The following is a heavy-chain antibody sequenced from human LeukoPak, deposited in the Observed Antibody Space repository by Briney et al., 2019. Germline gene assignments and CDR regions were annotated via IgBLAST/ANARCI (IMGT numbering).Heavy chain of an antibody. D-gene: IGHD3-3*01. CDR3: ARQGYDFWSGPGAFDI. V-gene: IGHV4-4*07. Sequence: SETLSLTCTVSGGSISSYYWSWIRQPAGKGLEWIGRIYTSGSTNYNPSLKSRVTMSVDTSKNQFSLKLSSVTAADTAVYYCARQGYDFWSGPGAFDIWGQGTMVTVSS. CDR2: IYTSGST. J-gene: IGHJ3*02. CDR1: GGSISSYY.